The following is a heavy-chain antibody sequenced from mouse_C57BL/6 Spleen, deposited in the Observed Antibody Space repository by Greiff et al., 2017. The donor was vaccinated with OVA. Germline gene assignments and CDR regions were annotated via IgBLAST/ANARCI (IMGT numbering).Heavy chain of an antibody. D-gene: IGHD2-5*01. CDR1: GFTFSSYG. CDR3: ARLYSNYFDY. J-gene: IGHJ2*01. CDR2: IRSGGSYT. Sequence: DVKLVESGGDLVKPGGSLKLSCAASGFTFSSYGMSWVRQTPDKRLEWVATIRSGGSYTYYPDSVKGRSTLSRENAKTTLYLQMSSLKSEDTAVYYCARLYSNYFDYWGQGTTLTVSS. V-gene: IGHV5-6*02.